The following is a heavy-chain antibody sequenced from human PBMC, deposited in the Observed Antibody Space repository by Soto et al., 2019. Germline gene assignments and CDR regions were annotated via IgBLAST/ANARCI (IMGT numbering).Heavy chain of an antibody. V-gene: IGHV3-53*01. CDR1: GFTVSRNY. D-gene: IGHD2-2*01. CDR2: IYSGGST. CDR3: ARVEEYCSSTSCSPYYYYGMDV. J-gene: IGHJ6*02. Sequence: PGGSLRLSCAASGFTVSRNYMSWVRQAPGKGLEWVSVIYSGGSTYYADSVKGRFTISRDNSKNTLYLQMKSLRAEDTAVYYCARVEEYCSSTSCSPYYYYGMDVWGQGTTVTVSS.